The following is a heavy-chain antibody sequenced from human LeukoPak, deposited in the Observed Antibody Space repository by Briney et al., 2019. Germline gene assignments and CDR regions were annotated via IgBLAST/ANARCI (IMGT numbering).Heavy chain of an antibody. D-gene: IGHD6-19*01. V-gene: IGHV4-59*01. Sequence: PSETLSLTCTVSGGSISTYYWSWIRQPPGKGLEWIGYIYYSGSTKYNLSLKSRVTISVDTSKNQFSLKLSSVTAADTAVHYCARGWAGSGTHYFDYWGQGLLVTVSS. CDR3: ARGWAGSGTHYFDY. CDR1: GGSISTYY. CDR2: IYYSGST. J-gene: IGHJ4*02.